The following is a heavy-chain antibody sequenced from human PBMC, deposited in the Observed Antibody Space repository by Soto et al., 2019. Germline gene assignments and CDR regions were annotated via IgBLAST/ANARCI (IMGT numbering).Heavy chain of an antibody. CDR3: ATTEIGVAVNY. CDR1: GASIISSRYH. J-gene: IGHJ4*02. V-gene: IGHV4-39*01. Sequence: SETLSLTCSVSGASIISSRYHWVWIRQPPGKGLEWIGNLYYSGSTHYNPSLESRVTISVDTSKNQFSLRLSSMTAADTAVYYCATTEIGVAVNYWGQGTLVT. D-gene: IGHD6-19*01. CDR2: LYYSGST.